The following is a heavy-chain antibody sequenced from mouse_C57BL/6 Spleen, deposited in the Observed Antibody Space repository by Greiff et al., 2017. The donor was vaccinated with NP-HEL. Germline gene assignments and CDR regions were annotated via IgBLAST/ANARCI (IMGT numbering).Heavy chain of an antibody. CDR2: ISYDGSN. CDR3: ALAVDAMDY. V-gene: IGHV3-6*01. D-gene: IGHD6-1*01. Sequence: DVQLQESGPGLVKPSQSLSLTCSVTGYSITSGYYWNWIRQFPGNKLEWMGYISYDGSNNYNPSLKNRISITRDTSKNQFFLKLNSVTTEDTATYYCALAVDAMDYWGQGTSVTVSS. CDR1: GYSITSGYY. J-gene: IGHJ4*01.